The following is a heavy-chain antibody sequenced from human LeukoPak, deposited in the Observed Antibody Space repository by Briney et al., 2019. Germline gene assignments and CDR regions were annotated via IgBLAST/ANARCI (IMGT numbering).Heavy chain of an antibody. CDR3: ASSYLKH. CDR1: GFTFSSYA. J-gene: IGHJ1*01. V-gene: IGHV3-23*01. Sequence: GGSLRLSCAASGFTFSSYAMSWVRQAPGKGLEWVSGLTGSGGNTYYADSVKGRFTISRDNSKNTLSLQMNSLRAEDTAVYYCASSYLKHWGQGTLVTVSS. CDR2: LTGSGGNT.